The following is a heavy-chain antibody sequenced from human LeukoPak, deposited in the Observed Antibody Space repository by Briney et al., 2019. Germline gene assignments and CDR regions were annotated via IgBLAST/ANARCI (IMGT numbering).Heavy chain of an antibody. CDR3: AREKLRSGGPVGAFDI. V-gene: IGHV3-7*01. D-gene: IGHD3-10*01. J-gene: IGHJ3*02. CDR1: GFTFSNYY. CDR2: IKEDGREK. Sequence: GGSLRLSCAASGFTFSNYYMNWVRQAPGKGLEWVANIKEDGREKYYVDFVKGRFTISRDNANNSLYLQMNSLRAEDTAVYYCAREKLRSGGPVGAFDIWGQGTMVTVSS.